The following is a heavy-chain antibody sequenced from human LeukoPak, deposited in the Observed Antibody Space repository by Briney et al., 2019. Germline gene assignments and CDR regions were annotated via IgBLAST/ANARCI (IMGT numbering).Heavy chain of an antibody. D-gene: IGHD6-19*01. CDR1: GFTFSSYA. CDR3: ASRIAVAG. J-gene: IGHJ4*02. CDR2: ISYDGSNK. Sequence: GGSLRLSCAAPGFTFSSYAMHWVRQAPGKGLEWVAVISYDGSNKYYADSVKGRFTISRDNSKNTLYLQMNSLRAEDTAVYYCASRIAVAGWGQGTLVTVSS. V-gene: IGHV3-30-3*01.